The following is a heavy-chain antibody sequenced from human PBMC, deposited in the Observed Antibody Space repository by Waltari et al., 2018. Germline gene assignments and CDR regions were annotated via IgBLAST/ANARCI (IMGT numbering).Heavy chain of an antibody. Sequence: QVQLVQSGAEVKEPGASVKVSCKTSGYSFTAYACHWVRQAPGQRLEWMGWINAANGNTKYSQSFQGRVTIIRDTSATTAYMELTSLRSEDATIYYCARGRSGSFLDAFDIWGQGTVVTVSS. V-gene: IGHV1-3*01. J-gene: IGHJ3*02. CDR1: GYSFTAYA. D-gene: IGHD3-10*01. CDR2: INAANGNT. CDR3: ARGRSGSFLDAFDI.